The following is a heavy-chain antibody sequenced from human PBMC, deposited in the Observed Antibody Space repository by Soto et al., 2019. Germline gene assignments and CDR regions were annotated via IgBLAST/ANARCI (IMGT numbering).Heavy chain of an antibody. CDR1: GFTFSSYG. CDR2: IWYDGSNK. CDR3: ARDKITGLFDY. V-gene: IGHV3-33*01. J-gene: IGHJ4*02. D-gene: IGHD2-8*02. Sequence: GGSLRLSCAASGFTFSSYGMHWVRQAPGKGLEWVAVIWYDGSNKYYGDSVKGRFTISRDNSKNTLYLQMNSLRAEDTAVYFCARDKITGLFDYWGQGTLVTVSS.